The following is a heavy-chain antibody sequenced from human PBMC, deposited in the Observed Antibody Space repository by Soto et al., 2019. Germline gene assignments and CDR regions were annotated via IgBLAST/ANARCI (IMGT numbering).Heavy chain of an antibody. CDR2: IWYDGSNK. CDR3: AHLGGYGDHFDY. V-gene: IGHV3-33*01. J-gene: IGHJ4*02. D-gene: IGHD4-17*01. CDR1: GFTFSSYG. Sequence: QVQLVESGGGVVQPGRSLRLSCAASGFTFSSYGMHWVRQAPGKGLEWVAVIWYDGSNKYYADSVKGRFTISRDNSKNTLYLQMNSLRAEDTAVYYCAHLGGYGDHFDYWGQGTLVTVSS.